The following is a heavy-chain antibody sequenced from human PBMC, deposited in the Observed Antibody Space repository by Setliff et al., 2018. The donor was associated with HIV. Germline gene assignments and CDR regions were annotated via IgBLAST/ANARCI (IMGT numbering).Heavy chain of an antibody. J-gene: IGHJ5*01. Sequence: PGGSLRLSCAAPGLTFEYYAMTWVRQAPGKGLEWVSGISGSGDSTYYAESVKGRFTISRDNSKNTMFLQMNNLRAEDTAFYYCARDLWNYGIDSWGQGTLVTVSS. CDR3: ARDLWNYGIDS. V-gene: IGHV3-23*01. D-gene: IGHD1-7*01. CDR1: GLTFEYYA. CDR2: ISGSGDST.